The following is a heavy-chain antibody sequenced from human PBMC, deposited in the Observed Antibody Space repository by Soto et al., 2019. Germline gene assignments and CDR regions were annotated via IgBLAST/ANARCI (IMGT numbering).Heavy chain of an antibody. CDR1: GGSMSRGDYY. J-gene: IGHJ4*02. D-gene: IGHD3-10*01. CDR3: ARGPWITMIRGVRFDY. Sequence: SETLSLTCPVSGGSMSRGDYYWSWIRQPPGKGLEWIGFIYHTGSTYYNPSLKSRVTISIDTSKNQFSLKLSSVTAADTAVYYCARGPWITMIRGVRFDYWGQGMLVTVSS. CDR2: IYHTGST. V-gene: IGHV4-30-4*01.